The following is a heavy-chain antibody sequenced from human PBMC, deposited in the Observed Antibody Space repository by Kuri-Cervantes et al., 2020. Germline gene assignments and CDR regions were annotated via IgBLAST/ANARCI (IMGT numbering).Heavy chain of an antibody. J-gene: IGHJ4*02. CDR3: AKGVGLMVRGVIEY. V-gene: IGHV3-9*01. CDR1: GSTFDDYA. CDR2: ISWNSGSI. D-gene: IGHD3-10*01. Sequence: SLKISCAAPGSTFDDYAMHWVRQAPGKGLEWVSGISWNSGSIGYADSVKGRFTISRDNAKNSLYLQMNSLRAEDTALYYCAKGVGLMVRGVIEYWGQGTLVTVSS.